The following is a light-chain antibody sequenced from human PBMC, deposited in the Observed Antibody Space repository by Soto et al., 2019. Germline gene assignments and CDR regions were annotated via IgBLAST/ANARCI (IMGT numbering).Light chain of an antibody. Sequence: EIVLTQSPGTLSLSPGERATLSCRASQSVSSSYLAWYQQKPGQAPRLHIYGASSRATGIPDRFSGSGSGTDFTLTISRLEPEDCAVYYCQQYGSSPLTFCGGTKVEIK. CDR2: GAS. CDR3: QQYGSSPLT. V-gene: IGKV3-20*01. CDR1: QSVSSSY. J-gene: IGKJ4*01.